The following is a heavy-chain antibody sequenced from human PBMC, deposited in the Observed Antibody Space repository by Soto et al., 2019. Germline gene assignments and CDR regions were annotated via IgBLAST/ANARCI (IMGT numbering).Heavy chain of an antibody. D-gene: IGHD3-10*01. CDR2: IYYSGST. CDR1: GGSVSSGSYY. V-gene: IGHV4-61*01. J-gene: IGHJ4*02. Sequence: SETLSLTCTVSGGSVSSGSYYWSWIRQPPGKGLEWIGYIYYSGSTNYNPSLKSRVAISVDTSKNQFSLKQSSVTAADTAVYYCARDQGLWFGELSFDYWGQGTLVTVSS. CDR3: ARDQGLWFGELSFDY.